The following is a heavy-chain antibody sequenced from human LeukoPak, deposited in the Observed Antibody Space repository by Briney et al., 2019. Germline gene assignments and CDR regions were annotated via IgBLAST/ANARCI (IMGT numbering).Heavy chain of an antibody. CDR2: ISGSGGGT. J-gene: IGHJ4*02. CDR3: AKEASITIFGVVSDFDY. D-gene: IGHD3-3*01. Sequence: PGGSLRLSCAASGFTFSSYAMSWVRQAPGKGLGWVSAISGSGGGTYYADSVKGRFTISRDNSKNTLYLQMNSLRAEDTAVYYCAKEASITIFGVVSDFDYWGQGTLVTVSS. CDR1: GFTFSSYA. V-gene: IGHV3-23*01.